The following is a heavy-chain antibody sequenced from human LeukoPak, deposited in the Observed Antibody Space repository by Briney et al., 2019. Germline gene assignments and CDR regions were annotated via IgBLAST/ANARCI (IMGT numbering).Heavy chain of an antibody. CDR1: GFTFSSYS. V-gene: IGHV3-21*01. J-gene: IGHJ4*02. CDR2: ISSSSSYI. D-gene: IGHD3-16*02. CDR3: ARGCYDYVWGSYRKRKIYYFDY. Sequence: GGSLRLSCAASGFTFSSYSMNWVRQAPGKGLEWVSSISSSSSYIYHADSVKGRFTISRDNAKNSLYLQMNSLRAEDTAVYYCARGCYDYVWGSYRKRKIYYFDYWGQGTLVTVSS.